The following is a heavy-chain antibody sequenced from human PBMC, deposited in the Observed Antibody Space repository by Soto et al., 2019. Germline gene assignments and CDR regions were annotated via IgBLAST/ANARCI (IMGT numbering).Heavy chain of an antibody. CDR3: ARNILSNFDY. Sequence: QVQLQESGPGLVKPSETLSLTCTVSGGSVSSGSYYWSWIRQPPGKGLEWIGYIYYSGSTNYNPSLKSRVTISVDTSKNQFPLKRSSVTAADTAVYYWARNILSNFDYWGQGTLVTVSS. CDR2: IYYSGST. CDR1: GGSVSSGSYY. J-gene: IGHJ4*02. V-gene: IGHV4-61*01.